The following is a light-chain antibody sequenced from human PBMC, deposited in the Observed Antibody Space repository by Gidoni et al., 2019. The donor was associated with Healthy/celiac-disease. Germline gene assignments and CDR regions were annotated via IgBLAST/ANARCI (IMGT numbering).Light chain of an antibody. V-gene: IGLV1-40*01. CDR2: GNS. CDR1: SSNIGAGYD. CDR3: QSYDSSLSGRYV. Sequence: QSVLTQPPSVSVAPGQRVTISFTGRSSNIGAGYDVHWYQQLPGTAPKLLIYGNSNRPSGVPDRFSGSKSGTSASLASTGLQAEDEADYYCQSYDSSLSGRYVFGTGTKVTVL. J-gene: IGLJ1*01.